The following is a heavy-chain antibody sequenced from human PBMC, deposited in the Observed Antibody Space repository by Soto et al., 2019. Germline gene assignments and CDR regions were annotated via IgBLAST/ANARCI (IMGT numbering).Heavy chain of an antibody. Sequence: QVQLVQSGAEVKKPGSSVKVSCKASGGTFSSYTISWVRQAPGQGLEWMGRIIPILGIANYAQKFQGRVTITADKSTSTAYMELRSLRSDDTAVYYCASGWFGEFVYYFDYWGQGTLVTVSS. CDR3: ASGWFGEFVYYFDY. V-gene: IGHV1-69*02. CDR1: GGTFSSYT. CDR2: IIPILGIA. J-gene: IGHJ4*02. D-gene: IGHD3-10*01.